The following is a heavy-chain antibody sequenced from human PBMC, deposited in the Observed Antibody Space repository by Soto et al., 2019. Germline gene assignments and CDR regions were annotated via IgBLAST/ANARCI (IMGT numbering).Heavy chain of an antibody. CDR2: IYYSGST. D-gene: IGHD3-3*01. Sequence: PSETLSLTCTVSGGSISSYYWSWIRQPPGKGLEWIGYIYYSGSTNYNPSLKSRVTISVDTSKNQFSLKLSSVTAADTAVYYCARDNTIPGPPGYYYGIDFWGQGTTVTVSS. V-gene: IGHV4-59*01. J-gene: IGHJ6*02. CDR3: ARDNTIPGPPGYYYGIDF. CDR1: GGSISSYY.